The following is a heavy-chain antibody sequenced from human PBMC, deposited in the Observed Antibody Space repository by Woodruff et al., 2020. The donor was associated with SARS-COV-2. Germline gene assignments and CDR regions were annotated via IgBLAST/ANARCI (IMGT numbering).Heavy chain of an antibody. CDR3: ASTDYDIPLDY. Sequence: VANIKQDGREKYYVDSVKGRFTISRDNAKNSLYLQMNSLRAEDTAVYYCASTDYDIPLDYWGQGTLVTVSS. D-gene: IGHD3-9*01. V-gene: IGHV3-7*01. CDR2: IKQDGREK. J-gene: IGHJ4*02.